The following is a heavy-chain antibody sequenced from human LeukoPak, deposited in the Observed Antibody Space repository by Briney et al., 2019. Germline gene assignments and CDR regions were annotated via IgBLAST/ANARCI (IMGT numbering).Heavy chain of an antibody. D-gene: IGHD3-10*01. Sequence: GGSLRLSCAASGFTFSSYGMSWVRQAPGKGLEWVSAISGSGGSTYYADSVKGRFTISRDNSKNTLYLQMNSLRAEDTAVYYCAKGKGGTGSYFVYWGQGTLVTVSS. CDR1: GFTFSSYG. V-gene: IGHV3-23*01. J-gene: IGHJ4*02. CDR2: ISGSGGST. CDR3: AKGKGGTGSYFVY.